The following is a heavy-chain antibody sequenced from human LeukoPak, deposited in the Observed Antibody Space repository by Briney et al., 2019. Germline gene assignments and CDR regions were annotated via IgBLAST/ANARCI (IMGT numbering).Heavy chain of an antibody. V-gene: IGHV3-23*01. CDR1: GFTFSTYG. J-gene: IGHJ3*02. Sequence: PGGSLRLSCAASGFTFSTYGMSWVRQAPGKGLEWVSGISAGGGCTYYADSVKGRFTVSRDSSKNTLYLQMKSLRAEDTSVYYCARGRLPRGDLLPDAFDIWGQGTLVTVSS. D-gene: IGHD1-26*01. CDR3: ARGRLPRGDLLPDAFDI. CDR2: ISAGGGCT.